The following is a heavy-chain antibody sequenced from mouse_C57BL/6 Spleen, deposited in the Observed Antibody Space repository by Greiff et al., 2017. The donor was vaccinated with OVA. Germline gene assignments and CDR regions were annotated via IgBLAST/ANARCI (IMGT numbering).Heavy chain of an antibody. CDR3: TRDPGTTVVASGYFDV. Sequence: VQLKESGTVLARPGASVKMSCKTSGYTFTSYWMHWVKQRPGQGLEWIGAIYPGNSDTSYNQKFKGKAKLTAVTSASTAYMELSSLTNEDSAVYYCTRDPGTTVVASGYFDVWGTGTTVTVSS. J-gene: IGHJ1*03. V-gene: IGHV1-5*01. CDR1: GYTFTSYW. CDR2: IYPGNSDT. D-gene: IGHD1-1*01.